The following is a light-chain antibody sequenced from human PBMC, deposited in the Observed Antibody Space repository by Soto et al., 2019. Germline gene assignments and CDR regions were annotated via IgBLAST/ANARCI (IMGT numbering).Light chain of an antibody. Sequence: EIVMTQSPATLSVFLGERATLSCRASQSVTNNLAWYQQKPGQAPRLLIYAASTRATGIPARFSGSGSGTDFTLTISSLQSEDFAVYYCHQYNNWPQTFGQGTKVEIK. CDR2: AAS. V-gene: IGKV3-15*01. CDR3: HQYNNWPQT. CDR1: QSVTNN. J-gene: IGKJ1*01.